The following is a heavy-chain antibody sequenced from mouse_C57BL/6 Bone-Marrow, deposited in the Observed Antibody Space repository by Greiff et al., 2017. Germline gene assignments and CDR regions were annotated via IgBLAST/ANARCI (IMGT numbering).Heavy chain of an antibody. J-gene: IGHJ1*03. D-gene: IGHD1-1*01. CDR1: GFTFTDYY. V-gene: IGHV7-3*01. Sequence: EVMLVESGGGLVQPGGSLSLSCAASGFTFTDYYMSWVRQPPGKALEWMGFIRNKANGYTTESSASVKHRFTISRDNPQSILYIQMNARRAEDSATYYRARSYYGSSYWYVDVWGTGTTVTVSS. CDR3: ARSYYGSSYWYVDV. CDR2: IRNKANGYTT.